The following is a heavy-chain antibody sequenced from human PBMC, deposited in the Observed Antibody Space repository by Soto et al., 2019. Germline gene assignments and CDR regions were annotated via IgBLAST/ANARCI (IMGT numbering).Heavy chain of an antibody. CDR1: GGSINSGDYH. CDR2: IYYSAST. J-gene: IGHJ6*02. Sequence: SETLSLPCTVSGGSINSGDYHWSWIRQSPAKGLEWIGAIYYSASTYYNPSLKSLIRISVDTSNNQFSLNINSVTAADTAVYYCARDSRVPSAGAMDVWGQGTTVTVSS. V-gene: IGHV4-30-4*01. CDR3: ARDSRVPSAGAMDV. D-gene: IGHD2-15*01.